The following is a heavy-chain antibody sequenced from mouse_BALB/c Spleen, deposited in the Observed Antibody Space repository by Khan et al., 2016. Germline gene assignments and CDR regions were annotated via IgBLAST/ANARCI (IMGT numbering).Heavy chain of an antibody. J-gene: IGHJ3*01. CDR2: INPSTGYT. CDR1: GYTFTDYW. V-gene: IGHV1-7*01. CDR3: ARCSYYYGGSYGWFAY. Sequence: QVQLQQSGAELTKPGASVKMTCKASGYTFTDYWMHWVKQRPGQGLEWIGYINPSTGYTKYNQMFKDKATLTADKSSSTAYMQLSRLTSVYSADYYCARCSYYYGGSYGWFAYWGQGTLVTVSA. D-gene: IGHD1-1*01.